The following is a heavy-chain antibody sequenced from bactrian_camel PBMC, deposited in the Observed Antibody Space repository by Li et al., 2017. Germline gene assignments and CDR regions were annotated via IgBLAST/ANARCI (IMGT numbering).Heavy chain of an antibody. J-gene: IGHJ4*01. Sequence: QLVESGGGTVKPGGSLRLSCQASGCSTSGSYCMGWFRRLPGQEREGVAAIAGDGRTDYADSVKGRFTIFRDGAKNIIALQMHSLKPEDTATYYCAADLVTDEPSLVEREYYYWGQGTQVTVS. V-gene: IGHV3S53*01. D-gene: IGHD1*01. CDR3: AADLVTDEPSLVEREYYY. CDR2: IAGDGRT. CDR1: GCSTSGSYC.